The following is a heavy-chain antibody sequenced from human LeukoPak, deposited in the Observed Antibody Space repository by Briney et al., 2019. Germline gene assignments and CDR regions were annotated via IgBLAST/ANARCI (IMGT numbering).Heavy chain of an antibody. J-gene: IGHJ4*02. CDR1: RFTFSSYT. V-gene: IGHV3-21*01. CDR3: TRGSYGDYEH. D-gene: IGHD4-17*01. CDR2: IDPSSTYI. Sequence: GGSLRLSCSASRFTFSSYTMNWVRQAPGKGLEWVSSIDPSSTYIYYADSVKGRFTISRDNAQNSLYLQMNSLRAEDTAVYYCTRGSYGDYEHWGQGTLVTVSS.